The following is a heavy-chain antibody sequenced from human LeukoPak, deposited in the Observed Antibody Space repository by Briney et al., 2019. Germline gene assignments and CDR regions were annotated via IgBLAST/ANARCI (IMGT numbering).Heavy chain of an antibody. V-gene: IGHV4-30-2*01. D-gene: IGHD2-2*01. CDR3: ARAHQLLPDTNYYYYYMDV. CDR2: IYHSGST. Sequence: KASETLSLTCAVSGGSISSGGYSWSWIRQPPGKGLEWIGYIYHSGSTYYNPSLKSRVTISVDRSKNQFSLKLSSVTAADTAVYYCARAHQLLPDTNYYYYYMDVWGKGTTVTVSS. CDR1: GGSISSGGYS. J-gene: IGHJ6*03.